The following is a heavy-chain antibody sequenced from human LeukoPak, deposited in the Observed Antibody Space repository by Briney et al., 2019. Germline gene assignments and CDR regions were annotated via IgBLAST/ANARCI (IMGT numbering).Heavy chain of an antibody. CDR1: GFTFSSYA. D-gene: IGHD2-2*01. CDR3: ARDGHCSSTSCYDDAFDI. Sequence: GGSLRLSCAASGFTFSSYAMHWVRQAPGKGLEYVSAISSNGGSTYYANSVKGRFTISRDNSTNTLYLQMGSLRAEDMAVYYCARDGHCSSTSCYDDAFDIWGQGTMVTVSS. CDR2: ISSNGGST. J-gene: IGHJ3*02. V-gene: IGHV3-64*01.